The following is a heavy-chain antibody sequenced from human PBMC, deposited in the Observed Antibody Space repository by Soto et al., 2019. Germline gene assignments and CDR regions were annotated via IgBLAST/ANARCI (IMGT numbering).Heavy chain of an antibody. J-gene: IGHJ4*02. D-gene: IGHD1-26*01. CDR2: IYYSGSA. V-gene: IGHV4-39*01. CDR1: GGSITSNAYY. Sequence: QLQLQESGPGLVKPSETLSLTCTVSGGSITSNAYYWGWIRQPPGKGLEWLGYIYYSGSASYNPSLKGRAPLSGETSRNQVSLKLSALTAADTAVYYCAGRPNRGSYSCCFDYWGQGTLVTVSS. CDR3: AGRPNRGSYSCCFDY.